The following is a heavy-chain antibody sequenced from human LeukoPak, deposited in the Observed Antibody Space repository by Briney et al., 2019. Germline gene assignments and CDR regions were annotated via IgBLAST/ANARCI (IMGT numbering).Heavy chain of an antibody. V-gene: IGHV3-11*04. CDR2: ISSSGSTI. J-gene: IGHJ4*02. Sequence: GGSLRLSCAASGFSFSDYYMSWIRQAPGKGLEWVSYISSSGSTIYYADSVKGRFTTSRDNAKNSLYLQMNSLRAEDTAVYYCARSYSVLRFLEWLFNYWGQGTLVTVSS. D-gene: IGHD3-3*01. CDR3: ARSYSVLRFLEWLFNY. CDR1: GFSFSDYY.